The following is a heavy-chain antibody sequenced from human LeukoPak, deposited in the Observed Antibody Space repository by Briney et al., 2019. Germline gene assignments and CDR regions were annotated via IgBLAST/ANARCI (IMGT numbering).Heavy chain of an antibody. D-gene: IGHD3-9*01. CDR1: GYTFTSYG. CDR2: ISAYNGNT. Sequence: ASVKVSCKASGYTFTSYGISWVRQAPGQGLEWMGWISAYNGNTNYAQKLQGRVTMTTDTSTSTAYMELRSLRSDDTAVYYCARVGSLNYDILTDKPWNWFDPWGQGTLVTVSS. CDR3: ARVGSLNYDILTDKPWNWFDP. J-gene: IGHJ5*02. V-gene: IGHV1-18*01.